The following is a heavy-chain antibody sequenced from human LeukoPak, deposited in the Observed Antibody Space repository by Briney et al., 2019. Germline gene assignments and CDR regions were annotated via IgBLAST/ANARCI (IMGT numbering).Heavy chain of an antibody. CDR3: ARVGARQRPFDY. V-gene: IGHV3-23*01. CDR2: ISGSGGST. Sequence: GGSLRLSCAASGFTFSSYAMSWVRQAPGKGLEWVSAISGSGGSTYYADSVKGRFTISRDNAKNSLYLQMNSLRAEDTAVYYCARVGARQRPFDYWGQGTLVTVSS. J-gene: IGHJ4*02. D-gene: IGHD1-26*01. CDR1: GFTFSSYA.